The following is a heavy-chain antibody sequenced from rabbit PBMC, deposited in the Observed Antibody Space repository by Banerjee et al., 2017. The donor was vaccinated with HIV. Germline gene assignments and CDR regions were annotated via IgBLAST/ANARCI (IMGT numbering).Heavy chain of an antibody. CDR1: GFSFSSNYF. CDR2: IDIGSIGST. V-gene: IGHV1S40*01. Sequence: QSLEESGGDLVQPEASLTLTCTASGFSFSSNYFMCWVRQAPGKGLEWIACIDIGSIGSTYYASWAKGRFTISKTSSTTVTLQMTSLTAADTATYFCARFGSASDYWTNFWGPGTLVTVS. J-gene: IGHJ6*01. D-gene: IGHD2-1*01. CDR3: ARFGSASDYWTNF.